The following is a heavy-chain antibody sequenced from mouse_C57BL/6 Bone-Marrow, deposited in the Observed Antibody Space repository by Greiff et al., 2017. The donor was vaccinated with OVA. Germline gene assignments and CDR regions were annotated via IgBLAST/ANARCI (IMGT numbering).Heavy chain of an antibody. Sequence: EVKLVEPGGGLVQPGGSLKLSCAASGFTFSDFYMYWIRQTPEKRLEWVAYISNGGGSTYYPETVKGRFTISRDNANNTLYLQMSRLKSEDTAMYYCARLDAMDYWGQGTSVTVSS. CDR3: ARLDAMDY. CDR2: ISNGGGST. V-gene: IGHV5-12*01. J-gene: IGHJ4*01. CDR1: GFTFSDFY.